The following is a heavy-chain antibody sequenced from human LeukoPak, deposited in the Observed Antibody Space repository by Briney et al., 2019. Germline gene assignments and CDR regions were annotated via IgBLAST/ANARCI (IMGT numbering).Heavy chain of an antibody. CDR3: ARDRLDIVPSGYYYYYYMDV. CDR1: GGTFSSYA. Sequence: ASVKVSCKASGGTFSSYANSWVRQAPGQGLEWMGGIIPIFGTANYAQKFQGRVTITTDESTSTAYMELSSLRSEDTAVYYCARDRLDIVPSGYYYYYYMDVWGKGTTVTVSS. CDR2: IIPIFGTA. V-gene: IGHV1-69*05. D-gene: IGHD2-2*03. J-gene: IGHJ6*03.